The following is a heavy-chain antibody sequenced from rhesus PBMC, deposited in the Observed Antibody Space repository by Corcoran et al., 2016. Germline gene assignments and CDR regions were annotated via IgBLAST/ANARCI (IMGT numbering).Heavy chain of an antibody. V-gene: IGHV3S42*01. J-gene: IGHJ4*01. CDR3: TKDRGYCTGSGCLPVGGFDY. CDR1: GFTFSSYW. CDR2: INSVGGRT. D-gene: IGHD2-21*01. Sequence: EVQLVESGGGLAKPGGSLRLSCAASGFTFSSYWMNWVRQTPGKGLDWSSAINSVGGRTYYADSVKGRFTSSKDNSKNTLSLQMNSLRAEDTSVYYCTKDRGYCTGSGCLPVGGFDYWGQGVLVTVSS.